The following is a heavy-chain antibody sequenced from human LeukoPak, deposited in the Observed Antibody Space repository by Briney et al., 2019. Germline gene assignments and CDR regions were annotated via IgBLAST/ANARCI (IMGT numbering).Heavy chain of an antibody. CDR3: ARLPRS. J-gene: IGHJ5*02. CDR2: IYSDGST. V-gene: IGHV3-66*02. Sequence: GGALTLASAASGFTVGRNYMTWVREAPGKGLEWVSVIYSDGSTFYADSVKGRFTISRDNSKNTLYLQMDSLRAEDTAVYYCARLPRSWGQGTLVTVSS. CDR1: GFTVGRNY.